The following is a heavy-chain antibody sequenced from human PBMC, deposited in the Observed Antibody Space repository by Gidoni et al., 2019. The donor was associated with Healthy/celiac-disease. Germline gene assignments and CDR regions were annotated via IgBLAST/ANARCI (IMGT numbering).Heavy chain of an antibody. J-gene: IGHJ6*02. Sequence: EVQLVESGGGLVQPGGSLRLSCAASGFTFSSYWMHWVRQAPGKGLVWVSRINSDGSSTSYADSVKGRFTISRDNAKNTLYLQMNSLRAEDTAVYYCARDRGVRGITIFGVVIPKKLNYYGMDVWGQGTTVTVSS. V-gene: IGHV3-74*01. CDR1: GFTFSSYW. D-gene: IGHD3-3*01. CDR2: INSDGSST. CDR3: ARDRGVRGITIFGVVIPKKLNYYGMDV.